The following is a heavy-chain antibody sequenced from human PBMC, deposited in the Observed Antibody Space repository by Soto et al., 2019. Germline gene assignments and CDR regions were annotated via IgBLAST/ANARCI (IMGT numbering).Heavy chain of an antibody. CDR1: VFTFSSYA. CDR3: AKSPGWPSRYCCY. CDR2: ITANSGST. D-gene: IGHD5-18*01. J-gene: IGHJ4*02. Sequence: PWWTLRLSCSASVFTFSSYALVWFRQDPGKGLEWVSTITANSGSTAYGDSVKGRFTISRDNSKSTLYLQMNRLGVEDTAAYCCAKSPGWPSRYCCYCGRGSLVAVSS. V-gene: IGHV3-23*01.